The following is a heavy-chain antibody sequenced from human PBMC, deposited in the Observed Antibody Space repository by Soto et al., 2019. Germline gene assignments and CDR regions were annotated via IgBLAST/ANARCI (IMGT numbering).Heavy chain of an antibody. CDR1: GFTFSSYA. Sequence: EVQLLESGGGLVQPGGSLRLSCAASGFTFSSYAMSWVRQAPGKGLEWVSAISGSGGSTYYADSVKGRFTISRDNSKNTLYLQMNSLRAEDTAVYYCAKGSYYYGSGSQYYFAYWGQGTLVTVSS. D-gene: IGHD3-10*01. V-gene: IGHV3-23*01. CDR2: ISGSGGST. J-gene: IGHJ4*02. CDR3: AKGSYYYGSGSQYYFAY.